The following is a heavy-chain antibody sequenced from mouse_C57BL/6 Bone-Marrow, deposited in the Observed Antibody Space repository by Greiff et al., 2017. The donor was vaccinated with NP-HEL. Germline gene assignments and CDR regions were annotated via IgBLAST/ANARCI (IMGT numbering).Heavy chain of an antibody. CDR2: ISSGSSTI. J-gene: IGHJ4*01. CDR3: ARGAMDY. CDR1: GFTFSDYG. V-gene: IGHV5-17*01. Sequence: DVKLQESGGGLVKPGGSLKLSCAASGFTFSDYGMHWVRQAPEKGLEWVAYISSGSSTIYYADTVKGRFTISRDNAKNTLFLQMTSLRSEDTAMYYCARGAMDYWGQGTSVTVSS.